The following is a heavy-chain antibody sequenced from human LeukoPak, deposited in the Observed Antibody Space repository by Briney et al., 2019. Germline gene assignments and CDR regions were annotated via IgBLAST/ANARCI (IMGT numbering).Heavy chain of an antibody. CDR1: GGSISSYY. D-gene: IGHD3-22*01. CDR3: ASCDDSSGYSHYYYMDV. V-gene: IGHV4-4*07. CDR2: IYTSGST. J-gene: IGHJ6*03. Sequence: SETLSLTCTVSGGSISSYYWSWIRQPAGKGLEWIGRIYTSGSTNYNPSLKSRVTISVDTSKNQFSLKLSSVTAADTAVYYCASCDDSSGYSHYYYMDVWGKGTTVTVSS.